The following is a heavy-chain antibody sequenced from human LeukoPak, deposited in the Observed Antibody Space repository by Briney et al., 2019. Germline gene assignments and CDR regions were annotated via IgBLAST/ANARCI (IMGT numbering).Heavy chain of an antibody. Sequence: GGPLRLSCAASGFTFSSYAMSWVRQAPGKGLEWVSAISGSGGSTYYADSVKGRFTISRDNSKNTLYLQMNSLRAEDTAVYYCAKLGGSTSCCDAFDIWGQGTMVTVSS. CDR3: AKLGGSTSCCDAFDI. V-gene: IGHV3-23*01. CDR1: GFTFSSYA. J-gene: IGHJ3*02. CDR2: ISGSGGST. D-gene: IGHD2-2*01.